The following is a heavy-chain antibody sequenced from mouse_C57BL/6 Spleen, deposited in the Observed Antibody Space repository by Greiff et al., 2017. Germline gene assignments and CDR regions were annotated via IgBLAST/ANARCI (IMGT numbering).Heavy chain of an antibody. J-gene: IGHJ2*01. CDR2: INPGSGGT. D-gene: IGHD1-1*01. CDR1: GYAFTNYL. V-gene: IGHV1-54*01. Sequence: VQLQESGAELVRPGTSVKVSCKASGYAFTNYLIEWVKQRPGQGLEWIGVINPGSGGTNYNEKFKGKATLTADKSSSTAYLQLSSLTSEDSAVYFCARWEVVDGYYFDYWGQGTTLTVSS. CDR3: ARWEVVDGYYFDY.